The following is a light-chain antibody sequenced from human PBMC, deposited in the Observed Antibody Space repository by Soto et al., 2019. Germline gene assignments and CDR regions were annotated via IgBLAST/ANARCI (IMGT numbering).Light chain of an antibody. CDR1: LSVNSY. J-gene: IGKJ4*02. CDR3: QQRSNWPLT. CDR2: DAS. Sequence: EIVLTQSPATLSLSPGERATLSCRASLSVNSYLAWYQQKPGQAPRLLIYDASNRATGIPARFSGSGSGTDFTLTISSLEPEDFAVYYCQQRSNWPLTFGGGTKVDIK. V-gene: IGKV3-11*01.